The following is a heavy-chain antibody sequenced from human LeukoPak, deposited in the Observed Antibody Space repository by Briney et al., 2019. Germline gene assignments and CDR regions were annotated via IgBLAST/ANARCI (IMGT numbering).Heavy chain of an antibody. D-gene: IGHD3/OR15-3a*01. CDR1: GYTFTGYY. Sequence: ASVKVSCKASGYTFTGYYMHWVRQAPGQGLEWMGWINPNSGGTNYAQKLQGRVTMTTDTSTSTAYMELRSLRSDDTAVYYCASLVWGSDAFDIWGQGTMVTVSS. V-gene: IGHV1-2*02. J-gene: IGHJ3*02. CDR2: INPNSGGT. CDR3: ASLVWGSDAFDI.